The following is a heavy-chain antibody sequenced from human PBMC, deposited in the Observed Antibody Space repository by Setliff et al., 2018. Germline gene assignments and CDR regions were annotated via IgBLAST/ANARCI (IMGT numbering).Heavy chain of an antibody. V-gene: IGHV3-7*01. CDR2: IKQDGSEK. D-gene: IGHD3-22*01. CDR1: GFPFSSYW. J-gene: IGHJ4*02. CDR3: ARVGLEDRDYYQHFDY. Sequence: GGSLRLSCAASGFPFSSYWMSWVRQAPGKGLEWVANIKQDGSEKYYVDSVKGRFTISRDDAKNSLYLQMTSLRAEDTAVYYCARVGLEDRDYYQHFDYWGQGTLVTVSS.